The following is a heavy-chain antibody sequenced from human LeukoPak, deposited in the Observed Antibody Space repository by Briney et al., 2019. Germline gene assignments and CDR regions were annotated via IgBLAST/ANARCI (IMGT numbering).Heavy chain of an antibody. CDR3: ARAPPRLDGYILYY. CDR1: GGTFSNLA. CDR2: IIPTTGLA. D-gene: IGHD5-24*01. J-gene: IGHJ4*02. V-gene: IGHV1-69*04. Sequence: EASVKVSCKASGGTFSNLAISWVRQAPGQGLEWMGRIIPTTGLANYAQKFQGRATITADKSTSTAYMDLSSLRSEDTAVYYCARAPPRLDGYILYYWGQGTLVTVSS.